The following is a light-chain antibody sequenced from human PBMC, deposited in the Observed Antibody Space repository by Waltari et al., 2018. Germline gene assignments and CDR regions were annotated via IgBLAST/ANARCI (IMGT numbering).Light chain of an antibody. CDR3: SSYTSSTTYV. J-gene: IGLJ1*01. CDR2: DVR. Sequence: QTALTQPASVSGSPGQAITISCTGTSSDAGGYESASWHQQHPGKAPKLMIYDVRNRPSGVSNRFSGSKSGNTASLTISGLQAEDEADYYCSSYTSSTTYVLGTGTKVTVL. V-gene: IGLV2-14*03. CDR1: SSDAGGYES.